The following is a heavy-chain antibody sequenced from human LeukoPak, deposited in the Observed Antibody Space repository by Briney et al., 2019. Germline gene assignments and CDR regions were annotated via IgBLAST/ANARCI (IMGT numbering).Heavy chain of an antibody. J-gene: IGHJ4*02. D-gene: IGHD6-13*01. CDR1: GFTFSDYY. Sequence: GGSLRLPCAASGFTFSDYYMSWIRQAPGKGLEWVSYISSSGSTIYYADSVKGRFTISRDNAKNSLYLQMNSLRAEDTAVYYCSRGRSSSWYGAYYFDYWGQGTLVTVSS. CDR2: ISSSGSTI. V-gene: IGHV3-11*04. CDR3: SRGRSSSWYGAYYFDY.